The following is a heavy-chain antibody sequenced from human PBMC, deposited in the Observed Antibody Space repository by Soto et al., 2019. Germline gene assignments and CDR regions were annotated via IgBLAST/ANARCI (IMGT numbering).Heavy chain of an antibody. J-gene: IGHJ4*02. Sequence: SETLSLTSAAYGGSFSGYVWSWTRQPPGKGLEWIGEINHSGSTNYNPSLKSRVTISVDTSKNQFSLKLSSVTAADTAVYYCACSNCGYSFRCFDYLGQGTLVTGSS. CDR3: ACSNCGYSFRCFDY. CDR2: INHSGST. D-gene: IGHD5-18*01. CDR1: GGSFSGYV. V-gene: IGHV4-34*01.